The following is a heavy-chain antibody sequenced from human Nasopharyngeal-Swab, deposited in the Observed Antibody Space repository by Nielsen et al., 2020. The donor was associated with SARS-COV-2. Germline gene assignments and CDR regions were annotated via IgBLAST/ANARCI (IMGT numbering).Heavy chain of an antibody. CDR1: DYTFTSYY. CDR2: INPSGGST. J-gene: IGHJ3*02. CDR3: ARERTPRPPGIVVGLDAFDI. D-gene: IGHD3-22*01. Sequence: ASVKVSCKASDYTFTSYYMHWVRQAPGQGLEWMGIINPSGGSTSYAQRFQGRVTLTRDTSTSTLYMELSSLRSEDTAVYYCARERTPRPPGIVVGLDAFDIWGQGTMVTVSS. V-gene: IGHV1-46*01.